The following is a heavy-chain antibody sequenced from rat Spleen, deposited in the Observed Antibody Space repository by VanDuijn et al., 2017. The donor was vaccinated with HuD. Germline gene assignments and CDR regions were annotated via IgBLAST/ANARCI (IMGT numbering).Heavy chain of an antibody. CDR1: GFTFSDYY. D-gene: IGHD1-6*01. V-gene: IGHV5-29*01. J-gene: IGHJ4*01. CDR2: ISYDGGRI. Sequence: EVQLVESDGGLVQPGRSLKLYCAASGFTFSDYYMAWVRQAPTTGLEWVATISYDGGRIFYRDSVKGRFIISRDNAKSSLYLQMDSLRSEETATYYCARLMYTTDSRYYYVMDAWGQGASVTVSS. CDR3: ARLMYTTDSRYYYVMDA.